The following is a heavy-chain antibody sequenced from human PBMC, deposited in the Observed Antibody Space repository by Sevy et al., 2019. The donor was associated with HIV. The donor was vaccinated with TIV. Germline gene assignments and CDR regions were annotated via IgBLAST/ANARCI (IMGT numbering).Heavy chain of an antibody. V-gene: IGHV1-69*13. CDR2: IIPIFGTA. CDR1: GGTFSSYA. CDR3: ARRLVRPIWGYCSSTSCYSRLDP. D-gene: IGHD2-2*01. J-gene: IGHJ5*02. Sequence: ASVKVSCKASGGTFSSYAISWVRQAPGQGLVWMGGIIPIFGTANYAQKFQGRVTITADESTSTAYMELSSLRSEDTAVYYCARRLVRPIWGYCSSTSCYSRLDPWGQGTLVTVSS.